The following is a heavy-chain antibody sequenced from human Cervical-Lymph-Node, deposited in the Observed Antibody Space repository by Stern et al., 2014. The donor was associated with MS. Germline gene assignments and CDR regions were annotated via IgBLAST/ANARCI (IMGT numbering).Heavy chain of an antibody. Sequence: EVHLVESGGGLVQPGGSLRLSCTASGLTFSSYGMSWVRQAPGKGLEWVSVISGSGADTYYGDSVKGRFTISRDNSKNTLYLRMNSLRAEDTAVYYCANESGSYDYYYFGMDVWGQGTTVIVSS. J-gene: IGHJ6*02. V-gene: IGHV3-23*04. CDR2: ISGSGADT. CDR3: ANESGSYDYYYFGMDV. CDR1: GLTFSSYG. D-gene: IGHD1-26*01.